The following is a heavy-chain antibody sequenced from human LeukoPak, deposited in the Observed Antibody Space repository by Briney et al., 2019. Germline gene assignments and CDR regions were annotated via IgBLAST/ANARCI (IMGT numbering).Heavy chain of an antibody. Sequence: ASVKVSCKASGYTFTSYGISWVRQAPGQGLEWMGWISAYNGNTNYAQKLQGRVTMTTDTSTSTAYMELRSLRSEDTAVYYCARDPSTDYYVSGSYYKGVDYWGQGTLVTVSS. CDR3: ARDPSTDYYVSGSYYKGVDY. D-gene: IGHD3-10*01. CDR1: GYTFTSYG. J-gene: IGHJ4*02. CDR2: ISAYNGNT. V-gene: IGHV1-18*01.